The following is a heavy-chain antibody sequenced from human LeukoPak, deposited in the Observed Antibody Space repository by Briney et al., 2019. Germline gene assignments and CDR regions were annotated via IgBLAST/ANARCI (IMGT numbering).Heavy chain of an antibody. Sequence: ASVKVSCKASGYTFTSYGISWVRQAPGQGLEWMGWISAYNGNTNYAQKLQGRVTMTTDTSTSTAYMELRSLRSDDTAVYCCARAIPRGYSYGYDAFDIWGQGTMVTVSS. V-gene: IGHV1-18*01. CDR3: ARAIPRGYSYGYDAFDI. CDR2: ISAYNGNT. J-gene: IGHJ3*02. D-gene: IGHD5-18*01. CDR1: GYTFTSYG.